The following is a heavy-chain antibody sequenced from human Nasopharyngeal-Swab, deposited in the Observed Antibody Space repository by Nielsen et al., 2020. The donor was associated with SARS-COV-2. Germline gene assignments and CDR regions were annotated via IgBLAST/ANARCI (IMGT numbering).Heavy chain of an antibody. CDR1: GFTFSSYW. J-gene: IGHJ4*02. D-gene: IGHD6-6*01. CDR3: ATLRGYSSSSPFDY. Sequence: GGSLRLSCAASGFTFSSYWMSWVRQAPGKGLEWVSYISSSGSTIYYADSVKGRFTISRDNAKNSLYLQMNSLRAEDTAVYYCATLRGYSSSSPFDYWGQGTLVTVSS. CDR2: ISSSGSTI. V-gene: IGHV3-48*04.